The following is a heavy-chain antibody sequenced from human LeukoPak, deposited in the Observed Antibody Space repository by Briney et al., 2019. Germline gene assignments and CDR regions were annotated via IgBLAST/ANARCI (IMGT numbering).Heavy chain of an antibody. V-gene: IGHV4-39*01. CDR2: IYYSGTT. Sequence: SETLSLTCTVSRGSISSSHYYWDWIRQPPGKGLEWIGTIYYSGTTYYNPSLESRATISVDASKNQFYLMLNSVTAADTAVYYCARQISDYYYYYIDVWGKGTTVTVSS. CDR1: RGSISSSHYY. CDR3: ARQISDYYYYYIDV. D-gene: IGHD3-3*01. J-gene: IGHJ6*03.